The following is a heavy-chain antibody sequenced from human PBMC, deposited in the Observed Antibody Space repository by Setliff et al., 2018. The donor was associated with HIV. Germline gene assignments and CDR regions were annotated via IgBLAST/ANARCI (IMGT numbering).Heavy chain of an antibody. CDR3: AIGYSHGQGAFDY. V-gene: IGHV4-61*02. D-gene: IGHD5-12*01. CDR2: IYTSGIT. J-gene: IGHJ4*02. Sequence: LSLTCTVSGASISSGSFFCSWIRQPAGKGLEWIGRIYTSGITNYNPSLKSRITISANTSRRQFSLKLTSVTAADAAVYFCAIGYSHGQGAFDYWGQGAPVTVSS. CDR1: GASISSGSFF.